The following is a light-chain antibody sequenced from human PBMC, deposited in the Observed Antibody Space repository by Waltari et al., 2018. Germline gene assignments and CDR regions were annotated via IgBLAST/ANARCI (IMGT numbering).Light chain of an antibody. Sequence: QSVLTQPPSGSGTPGQRVTISCSGGRSNIGSETVNWYQQLPGTAPKVLIYNDKQRPSGVPDRFSGSKSGTSASLAISGLQSEDEADYYCAAWDDSLHAWVFGGGTKLTVL. J-gene: IGLJ3*02. V-gene: IGLV1-44*01. CDR3: AAWDDSLHAWV. CDR1: RSNIGSET. CDR2: NDK.